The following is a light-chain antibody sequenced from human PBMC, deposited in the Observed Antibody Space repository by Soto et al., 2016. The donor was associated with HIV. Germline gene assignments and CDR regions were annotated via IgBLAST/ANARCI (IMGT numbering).Light chain of an antibody. J-gene: IGKJ4*01. V-gene: IGKV2-29*03. CDR1: QRLFHVDGKTF. CDR2: EGF. Sequence: QTPVSLSVTPGQAASISCNSSQRLFHVDGKTFLYWCFQRPGLPPHLLIYEGFSRFSGVSERFRGGGSGTEFTLTISRVEAEDTGIYFCMQGLELPLTFGGGTKLQI. CDR3: MQGLELPLT.